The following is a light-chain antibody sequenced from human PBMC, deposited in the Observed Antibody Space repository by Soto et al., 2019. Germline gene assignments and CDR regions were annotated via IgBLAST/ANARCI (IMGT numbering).Light chain of an antibody. J-gene: IGKJ1*01. CDR3: QQYSTWWT. CDR2: ATS. Sequence: DIQMTQSPSALSASVGDRVTITCRASQSIGGWLAWYQQKAGKAPKVLIYATSTLQSGVPSRFSGSGAETQFTLTISSLQPDDSATYYCQQYSTWWTFGQGTKVEIK. V-gene: IGKV1-5*03. CDR1: QSIGGW.